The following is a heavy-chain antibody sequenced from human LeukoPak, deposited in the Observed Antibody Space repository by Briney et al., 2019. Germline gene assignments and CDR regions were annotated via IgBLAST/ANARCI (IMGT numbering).Heavy chain of an antibody. CDR1: GGTFSSYA. CDR2: IIPIFGTA. Sequence: SVNVSCKASGGTFSSYAISWVRQAPGQGLEWMGGIIPIFGTANYAQKFQGRVTITADESTSTAYMELSSLRSEDTAVYYCARERVYSSPSNEFDYWGQGTLVTVSS. CDR3: ARERVYSSPSNEFDY. J-gene: IGHJ4*02. D-gene: IGHD6-13*01. V-gene: IGHV1-69*13.